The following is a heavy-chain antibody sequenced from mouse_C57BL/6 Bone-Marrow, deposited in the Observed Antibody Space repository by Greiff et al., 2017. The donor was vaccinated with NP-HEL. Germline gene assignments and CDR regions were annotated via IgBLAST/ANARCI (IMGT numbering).Heavy chain of an antibody. CDR3: ARFNYYGSLYSFDY. V-gene: IGHV14-2*01. J-gene: IGHJ2*01. Sequence: EVQVVESGAELVKPGASVKLSCTASGFNIKDYYMHWVKQRPEQGLEWIGRIDPEDGEPKYAPNFQGKATITADTSSNTAYLQLSSLTSEDTSVYYCARFNYYGSLYSFDYWGQGTTLTVSS. D-gene: IGHD1-1*01. CDR2: IDPEDGEP. CDR1: GFNIKDYY.